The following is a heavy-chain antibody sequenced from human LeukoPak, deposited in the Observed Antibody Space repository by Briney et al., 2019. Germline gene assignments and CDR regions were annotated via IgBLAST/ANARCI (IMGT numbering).Heavy chain of an antibody. CDR3: ARDFEGAITMVRGVPR. J-gene: IGHJ4*02. V-gene: IGHV3-48*01. D-gene: IGHD3-10*01. Sequence: GGSLRLSCAASGFTFSSYSMNWVRQAPGKGLEWDSYISSSSSTIYYADSVKGRFTISRDNAKNSLYLQMNSLRAEDTAVYYCARDFEGAITMVRGVPRWGQGTLVTVSS. CDR2: ISSSSSTI. CDR1: GFTFSSYS.